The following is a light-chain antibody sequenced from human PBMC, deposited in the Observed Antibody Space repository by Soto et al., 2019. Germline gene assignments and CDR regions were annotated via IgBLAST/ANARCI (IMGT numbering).Light chain of an antibody. CDR3: CSYASNTSFV. Sequence: QSALTQPASVSGSPGQSITISCTGSSSDLGSYNRVSWYQQHPGKAPKVMIYEGSKRPSGVSNRFSGSKSGNTASLTISGLQAEDAAYYYCCSYASNTSFVFGGGTKLTVL. J-gene: IGLJ2*01. CDR2: EGS. V-gene: IGLV2-23*03. CDR1: SSDLGSYNR.